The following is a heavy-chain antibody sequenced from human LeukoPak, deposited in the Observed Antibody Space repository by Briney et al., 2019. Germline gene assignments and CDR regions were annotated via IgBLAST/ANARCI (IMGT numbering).Heavy chain of an antibody. CDR1: GYTFTSYG. CDR2: ISACNGNT. CDR3: ARGAEWEYVRCDY. V-gene: IGHV1-18*01. D-gene: IGHD1-26*01. Sequence: ASVKVSCKASGYTFTSYGISWVRQAPGQGLEWMGWISACNGNTNYAQKLQGRVTMTTDTSTSTAYMELSRLRCDDRAVYYCARGAEWEYVRCDYWGQGTLVTVS. J-gene: IGHJ4*02.